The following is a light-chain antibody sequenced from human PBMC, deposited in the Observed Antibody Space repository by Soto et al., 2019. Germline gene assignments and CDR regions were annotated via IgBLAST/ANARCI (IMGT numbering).Light chain of an antibody. Sequence: QSVLTQPPSASETPEQRVIISCSGGNSNIGTNSVSWYQHLPGTAPKLLIYNSYHRPAGVPDRFSGSKSGTSASLAISGLQSEDEANYYCVAWDDSLKTLLFGGGTKLTVL. CDR1: NSNIGTNS. CDR3: VAWDDSLKTLL. V-gene: IGLV1-44*01. J-gene: IGLJ3*02. CDR2: NSY.